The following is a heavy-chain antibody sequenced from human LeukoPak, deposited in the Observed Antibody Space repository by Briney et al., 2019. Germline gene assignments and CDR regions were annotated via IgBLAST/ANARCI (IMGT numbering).Heavy chain of an antibody. CDR3: ATYSSSWYVDY. CDR1: GGSFSGYY. V-gene: IGHV4-34*01. D-gene: IGHD6-13*01. CDR2: INHSGST. Sequence: PSETLSLTCAVYGGSFSGYYWSWIRQPPGKGLEWIGEINHSGSTNYNPSLKSRVTISVDTSKNQFSLKLSSATAADTAVYYCATYSSSWYVDYWGQGTLVTVSS. J-gene: IGHJ4*02.